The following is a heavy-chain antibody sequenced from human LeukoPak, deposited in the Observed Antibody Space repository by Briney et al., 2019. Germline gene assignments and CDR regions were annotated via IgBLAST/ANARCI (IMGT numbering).Heavy chain of an antibody. CDR3: AKFPNPIAARGDY. Sequence: GGSLTLSCAASGFTFSSYAMSWVRQAPGKGLECVSDISDSGGNTYYADSVKGRFTISRDNSKNTLYLQMNSLRAEDTAVYYCAKFPNPIAARGDYWGQGTLVTVSS. CDR2: ISDSGGNT. CDR1: GFTFSSYA. V-gene: IGHV3-23*01. J-gene: IGHJ4*02. D-gene: IGHD6-13*01.